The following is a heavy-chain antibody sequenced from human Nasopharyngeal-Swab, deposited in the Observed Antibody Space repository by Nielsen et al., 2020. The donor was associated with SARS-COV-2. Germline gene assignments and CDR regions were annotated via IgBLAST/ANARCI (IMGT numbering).Heavy chain of an antibody. J-gene: IGHJ5*02. D-gene: IGHD3-10*01. V-gene: IGHV1-18*01. Sequence: WGRQAPGQGLEWMGWISAYNGNTNYAQKFQGRVTITADESTSTAYMELSSLRSEDTAVYYCARGPTYYYGSGSRNWFDPWGQGTLVTVSS. CDR2: ISAYNGNT. CDR3: ARGPTYYYGSGSRNWFDP.